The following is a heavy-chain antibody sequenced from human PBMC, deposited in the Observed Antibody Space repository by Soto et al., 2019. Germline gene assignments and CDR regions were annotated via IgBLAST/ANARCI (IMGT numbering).Heavy chain of an antibody. Sequence: PGGSLGLSCAASGFSFSTSGMHWVRQAPGKGLTWVAVVSYDESNKYYADSVKGRFTISRDNSNNMVFLEMNSLRADDTAVYYCAKDALAAYGPGWFILTNSYFDPWGQGTLFSV. CDR1: GFSFSTSG. J-gene: IGHJ4*02. CDR3: AKDALAAYGPGWFILTNSYFDP. CDR2: VSYDESNK. D-gene: IGHD6-19*01. V-gene: IGHV3-30*18.